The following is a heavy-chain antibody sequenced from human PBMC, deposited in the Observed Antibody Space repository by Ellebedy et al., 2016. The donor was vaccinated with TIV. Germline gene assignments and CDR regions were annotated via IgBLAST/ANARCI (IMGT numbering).Heavy chain of an antibody. CDR2: ISSSSSYT. J-gene: IGHJ4*02. CDR1: GFTFSDYY. CDR3: ARLHLDSSGWYLVDY. V-gene: IGHV3-11*06. D-gene: IGHD6-19*01. Sequence: GESLKISCAASGFTFSDYYMSWIRQAPGKGLEWVSYISSSSSYTNYADSVKGRFTISRDNAKNSLYLQMNSLRAEDTAVYYCARLHLDSSGWYLVDYWGQGTLVTVSS.